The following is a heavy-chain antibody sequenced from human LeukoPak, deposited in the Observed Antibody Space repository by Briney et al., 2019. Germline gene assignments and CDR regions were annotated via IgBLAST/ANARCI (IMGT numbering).Heavy chain of an antibody. CDR3: ARSASGSSRVDY. CDR2: ISSSSSYI. V-gene: IGHV3-21*01. CDR1: GFTFSTYT. D-gene: IGHD3-10*01. J-gene: IGHJ4*02. Sequence: GGSLRLSCAASGFTFSTYTMNWVRQAPGMGLEWVSSISSSSSYIYYADSVKGRFTISRDNAKNSLYLQMNSLRAEDTALFYCARSASGSSRVDYWGQGTLVTVSS.